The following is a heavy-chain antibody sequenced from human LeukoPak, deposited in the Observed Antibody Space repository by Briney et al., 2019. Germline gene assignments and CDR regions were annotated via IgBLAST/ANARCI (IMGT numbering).Heavy chain of an antibody. CDR1: GGSFSGYY. V-gene: IGHV4-34*01. CDR3: ARQWLVSPLFDY. CDR2: INHSGST. J-gene: IGHJ4*02. Sequence: SETLSRTCAVYGGSFSGYYWSWIRQPPGKGLEWIGEINHSGSTNYNPSLRSRVTVSVHTSKNQSSLKLSSVTAADTAVYYCARQWLVSPLFDYWGQGTLVTVSS. D-gene: IGHD6-19*01.